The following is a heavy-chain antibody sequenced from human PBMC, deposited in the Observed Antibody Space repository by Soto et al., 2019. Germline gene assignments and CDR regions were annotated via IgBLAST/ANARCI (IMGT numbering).Heavy chain of an antibody. V-gene: IGHV4-39*01. CDR1: GGSISSSSYY. CDR3: ARHGRESYDFWSGYLEVPPYYFDY. CDR2: IYYSGST. Sequence: SETLSLTCTVSGGSISSSSYYWGWIRQPPGKGLEWIGSIYYSGSTYYNPSLKSRVTISVDTSKNQFSLKLSSVTAADTAVYYCARHGRESYDFWSGYLEVPPYYFDYWGQGTLVTVSS. J-gene: IGHJ4*02. D-gene: IGHD3-3*01.